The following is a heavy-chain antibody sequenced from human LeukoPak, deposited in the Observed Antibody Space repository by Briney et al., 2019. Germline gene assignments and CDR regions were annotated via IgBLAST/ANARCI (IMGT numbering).Heavy chain of an antibody. J-gene: IGHJ3*02. V-gene: IGHV3-21*01. D-gene: IGHD3-3*01. CDR3: ARGSQKITIFGVVTEHAFDI. CDR1: GFTFSSYS. Sequence: PGGSLRLSCAASGFTFSSYSMNWVRQAPGKGLEWVSSISGSSSYIYYADSVKGRFTISRDNAKNSLYLQMNSLRAEDTAVYYCARGSQKITIFGVVTEHAFDIWGQGTMVTVSS. CDR2: ISGSSSYI.